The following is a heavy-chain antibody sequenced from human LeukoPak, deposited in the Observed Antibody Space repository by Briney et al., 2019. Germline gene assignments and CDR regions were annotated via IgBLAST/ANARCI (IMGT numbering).Heavy chain of an antibody. Sequence: SETLSLTCTVSGGSISSGDYYWSWIRQPPGKGLEWIGYIYYSGSTYCNPSLKSRVTISVDTSKNQFSLKLSSVTAADTAVYYCARGTSTYYYGSGSHFDYWGQGTLVTVSS. CDR3: ARGTSTYYYGSGSHFDY. J-gene: IGHJ4*02. CDR2: IYYSGST. CDR1: GGSISSGDYY. V-gene: IGHV4-30-4*01. D-gene: IGHD3-10*01.